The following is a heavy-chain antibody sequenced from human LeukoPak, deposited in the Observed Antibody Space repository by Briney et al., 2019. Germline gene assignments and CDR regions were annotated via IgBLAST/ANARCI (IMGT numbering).Heavy chain of an antibody. J-gene: IGHJ3*02. V-gene: IGHV3-48*03. D-gene: IGHD5-24*01. Sequence: GGSLRLSCAASGFTFSSYEMNWVRQAPGKGLEWVSYISSSGSTIYYADSVKGRFTISRDNSKNTLYLQMNSLRAEDTAVYYCAKSRDGYSVPSDAFDIWGQGTMVTVSA. CDR1: GFTFSSYE. CDR2: ISSSGSTI. CDR3: AKSRDGYSVPSDAFDI.